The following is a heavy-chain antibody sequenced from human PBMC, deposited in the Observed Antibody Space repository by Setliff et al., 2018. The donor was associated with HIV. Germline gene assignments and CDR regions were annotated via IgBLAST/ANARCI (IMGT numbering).Heavy chain of an antibody. CDR1: GGSFSGYY. D-gene: IGHD1-26*01. CDR2: INHSGST. CDR3: ARGHGVYSGSYLAVYFDY. V-gene: IGHV4-34*01. Sequence: LSLTFAVYGGSFSGYYWSWIRQPPGKGLEWIGEINHSGSTNYKPSLKSRVTISVDMSKNQVSLKVSSVTAADTAVYYCARGHGVYSGSYLAVYFDYWGQGTLVTVSS. J-gene: IGHJ4*02.